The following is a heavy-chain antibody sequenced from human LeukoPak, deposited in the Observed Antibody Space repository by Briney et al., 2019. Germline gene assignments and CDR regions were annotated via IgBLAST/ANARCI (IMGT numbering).Heavy chain of an antibody. CDR3: ARGSRATYDY. D-gene: IGHD3-16*01. Sequence: PGGSLRLSCAASGFTFSSFAMTWVRQAPGKGLEWVSSIIDSGGSTYYADSVTGRLTISRDNSKNTLYLQLSSLRVDDTAVYYCARGSRATYDYWGQGTLVTVFS. CDR1: GFTFSSFA. J-gene: IGHJ4*02. V-gene: IGHV3-23*01. CDR2: IIDSGGST.